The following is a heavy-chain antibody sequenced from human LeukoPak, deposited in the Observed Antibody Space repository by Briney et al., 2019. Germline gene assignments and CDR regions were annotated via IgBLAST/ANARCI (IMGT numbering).Heavy chain of an antibody. CDR1: GFTFSSYG. CDR3: ARDEGFYGDYYYYYGMDV. Sequence: GGSLRLSCAASGFTFSSYGMHWVCQAPGKGLEWVAVIWYDGSNKYYADSVKGRFTISRDNSKNTLYLQMNSLRAEDTAVYYCARDEGFYGDYYYYYGMDVWGQGTTVTVSS. CDR2: IWYDGSNK. V-gene: IGHV3-33*01. J-gene: IGHJ6*02. D-gene: IGHD4-17*01.